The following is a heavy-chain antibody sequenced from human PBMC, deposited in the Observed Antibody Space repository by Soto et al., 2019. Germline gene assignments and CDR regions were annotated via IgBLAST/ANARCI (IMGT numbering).Heavy chain of an antibody. Sequence: GASVKVSCKASGDTFTSHYMHWVRQAPGQGLEWMGIINPSGGSTSYAQKFQGRVTMTRDTSTSTVYMELSSLRSEDTAVYYCARGENFDWFLFHWGQGTLVTVSS. CDR1: GDTFTSHY. CDR2: INPSGGST. J-gene: IGHJ4*02. V-gene: IGHV1-46*01. CDR3: ARGENFDWFLFH. D-gene: IGHD3-9*01.